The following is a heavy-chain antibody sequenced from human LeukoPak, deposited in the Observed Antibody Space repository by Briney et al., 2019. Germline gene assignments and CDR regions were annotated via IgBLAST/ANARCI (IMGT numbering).Heavy chain of an antibody. J-gene: IGHJ4*02. D-gene: IGHD3-22*01. CDR2: INHSGST. Sequence: PSETLSLTCAVYGGSFSGYYWSWIRQPPGKGLEWIGEINHSGSTNYNPSLKSRVTISVDTSKNQFSMKLSSVTAADTAVYYCARDSPDSSGYYFDYWGQGTLVTVSS. CDR3: ARDSPDSSGYYFDY. V-gene: IGHV4-34*01. CDR1: GGSFSGYY.